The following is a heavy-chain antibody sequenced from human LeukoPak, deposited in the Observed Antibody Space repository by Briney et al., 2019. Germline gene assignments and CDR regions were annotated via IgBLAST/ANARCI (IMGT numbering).Heavy chain of an antibody. Sequence: GGSLRLSCAASGFTFSSYGMHWVRQAPGKGLEWVAVISYDGSNKYYADSVKGRFTISRDNSNNTLYLQINSLRVEDTAVYYCARDLGFYDYWGQGTLVTVSS. CDR3: ARDLGFYDY. J-gene: IGHJ4*02. CDR1: GFTFSSYG. V-gene: IGHV3-30*03. CDR2: ISYDGSNK. D-gene: IGHD2/OR15-2a*01.